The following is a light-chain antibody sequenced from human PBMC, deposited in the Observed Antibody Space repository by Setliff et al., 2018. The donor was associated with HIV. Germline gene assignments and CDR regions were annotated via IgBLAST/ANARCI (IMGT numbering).Light chain of an antibody. Sequence: QSALAQPASVSGSPGQSITISCTGTSSDVGGYNYVSWYQQHPGKAPKLIIYEVRNRPSGVSNRFSGSKSGNTASLTISVLQAEDGGDYYCSSYAITNTLPFGTGTKGTVL. CDR1: SSDVGGYNY. V-gene: IGLV2-14*01. CDR3: SSYAITNTLP. J-gene: IGLJ1*01. CDR2: EVR.